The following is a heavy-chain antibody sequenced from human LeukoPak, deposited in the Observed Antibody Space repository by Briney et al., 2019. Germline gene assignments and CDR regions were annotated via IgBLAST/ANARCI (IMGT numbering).Heavy chain of an antibody. CDR2: IYTSGST. CDR1: GGSISSYY. D-gene: IGHD2-2*01. V-gene: IGHV4-4*07. CDR3: ARGYCSSTSCLRAGHYYYYYYMDV. Sequence: SETLSLTCTVSGGSISSYYWSWIRQPAGKGLEWIGRIYTSGSTNYNPSLKSRVTISVDKSKNQFSLKLSSVTAADTAVYYCARGYCSSTSCLRAGHYYYYYYMDVWGKGTTVTVSS. J-gene: IGHJ6*03.